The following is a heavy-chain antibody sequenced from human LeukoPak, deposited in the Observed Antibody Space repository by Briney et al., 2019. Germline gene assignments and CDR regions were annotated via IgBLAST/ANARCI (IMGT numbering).Heavy chain of an antibody. J-gene: IGHJ6*02. CDR2: INAGNGNT. D-gene: IGHD3-3*01. CDR1: GYSFTSYA. CDR3: ARGGYDFWSGSAVDGMDV. V-gene: IGHV1-3*01. Sequence: ASVKVSCKASGYSFTSYAMHWVRQAPGQRLEWMGWINAGNGNTKYSQKFQGRVTITRDTSASTAYMELSSLRSEDTAVYYCARGGYDFWSGSAVDGMDVWGRGTTVTVSS.